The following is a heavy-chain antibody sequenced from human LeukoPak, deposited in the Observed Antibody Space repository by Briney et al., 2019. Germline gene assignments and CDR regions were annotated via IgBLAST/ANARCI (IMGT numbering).Heavy chain of an antibody. CDR2: INHDESQK. CDR3: ARLRSYYDSSGYDY. CDR1: GFTFSNNW. J-gene: IGHJ4*02. Sequence: GGSLRLSCAASGFTFSNNWMTWVRQAPGKGLEWVANINHDESQKYYVDSVKGRFTISRDNSKNTLYLQMDSLRAEDTAVYYCARLRSYYDSSGYDYWGQGTLVTVSS. D-gene: IGHD3-22*01. V-gene: IGHV3-7*01.